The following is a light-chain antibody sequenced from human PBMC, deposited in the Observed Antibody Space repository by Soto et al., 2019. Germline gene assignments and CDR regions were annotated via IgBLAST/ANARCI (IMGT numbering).Light chain of an antibody. CDR2: GAS. CDR3: QQYRNWPRT. J-gene: IGKJ1*01. V-gene: IGKV3-20*01. Sequence: EIVLTQSPGTLSLSPGERATLSCRASQSVSSSYLAWYQQKPGQAPRLLIYGASSRATGIPDRISGSGSGTDFTLTISSLQSEDFAVYYCQQYRNWPRTFGQGTKVDIK. CDR1: QSVSSSY.